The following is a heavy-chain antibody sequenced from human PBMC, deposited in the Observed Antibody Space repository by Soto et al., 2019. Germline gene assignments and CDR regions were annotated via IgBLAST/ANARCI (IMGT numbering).Heavy chain of an antibody. D-gene: IGHD2-8*01. CDR2: MNHHNGKT. V-gene: IGHV1-8*01. CDR1: GYTFTSYD. Sequence: QVQLVQSGAEVKKPGASVKVSCKASGYTFTSYDINWMRQATGQGLEWMGWMNHHNGKTGYAQQFQGRVTMTRISSRSIGDMELISLRSADPAVYLGARGPMVCAIGREFYYYYYGMDVWGQGTTVTVSS. CDR3: ARGPMVCAIGREFYYYYYGMDV. J-gene: IGHJ6*02.